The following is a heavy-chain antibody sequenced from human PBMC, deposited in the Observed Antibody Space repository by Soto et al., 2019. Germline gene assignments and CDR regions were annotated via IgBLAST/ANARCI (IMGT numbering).Heavy chain of an antibody. D-gene: IGHD3-3*01. J-gene: IGHJ4*02. CDR1: GFTFTVYA. Sequence: EVQMVASGGDLVQPGSSLRLSCLASGFTFTVYAFHWVRQAPGKGLEFVAAISSDGTKTYYADSVKGRFTISRDTSKNTLFLHMNRLRAEDTALYYCVNIFMQHDFEGGWGQGTLVTVSS. CDR3: VNIFMQHDFEGG. V-gene: IGHV3-64D*08. CDR2: ISSDGTKT.